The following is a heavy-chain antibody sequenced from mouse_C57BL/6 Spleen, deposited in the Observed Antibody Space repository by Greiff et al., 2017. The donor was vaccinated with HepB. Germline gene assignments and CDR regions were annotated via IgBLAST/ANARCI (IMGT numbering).Heavy chain of an antibody. CDR3: ARDRDVVNYGYFDV. Sequence: EVQLVESGGGLVKPGGSLKLSCAASGFTFSSYAMSWVRQSPEKRLEWVATISDGGSYTYYPDNVKGRFTISRDNAKSNLYLQMSHLTSEDTAMYYCARDRDVVNYGYFDVWGTGTTVTVSS. J-gene: IGHJ1*03. CDR2: ISDGGSYT. D-gene: IGHD3-1*01. CDR1: GFTFSSYA. V-gene: IGHV5-4*01.